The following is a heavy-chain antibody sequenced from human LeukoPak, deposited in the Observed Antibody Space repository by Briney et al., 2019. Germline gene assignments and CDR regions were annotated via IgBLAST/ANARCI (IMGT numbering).Heavy chain of an antibody. V-gene: IGHV4-38-2*01. CDR3: ARHEYSGSYYGLSWFDP. J-gene: IGHJ5*02. D-gene: IGHD1-26*01. CDR2: IYYSGST. Sequence: SETLSLTCAVSGYSISSDHYWGWIRQPPGKGLEWIASIYYSGSTYYNPSLKSRVTISVDTSKNQLSLKLSSLTAADTAVYYCARHEYSGSYYGLSWFDPWGQGTLVTVSS. CDR1: GYSISSDHY.